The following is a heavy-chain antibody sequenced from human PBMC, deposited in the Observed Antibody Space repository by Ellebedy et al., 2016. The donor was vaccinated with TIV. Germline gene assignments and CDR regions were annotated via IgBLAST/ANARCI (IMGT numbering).Heavy chain of an antibody. V-gene: IGHV3-7*01. D-gene: IGHD4-17*01. CDR3: ARRGSYGDYAVQVNNWFDS. Sequence: PGGSLRLSCVASGFSFRSYWMGWVRQAPGKGLEWVANIYQDGSEKYYVDSVEGRFTISRDNAKNSLYLEMKSLRAEDTAVYYCARRGSYGDYAVQVNNWFDSWGQGTPVTVSP. J-gene: IGHJ5*01. CDR1: GFSFRSYW. CDR2: IYQDGSEK.